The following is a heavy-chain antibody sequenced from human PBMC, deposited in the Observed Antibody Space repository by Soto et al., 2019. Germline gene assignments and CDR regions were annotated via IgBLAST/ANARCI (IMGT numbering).Heavy chain of an antibody. Sequence: EVQLLESGGGLVQPGGSLRLACAASGFTFNSYGMNWVRQAAGRGLEWVSIISPNGDSTYYADSVKGRFTISRDNSQNTVFLQMNSLRADDTAIYFCAKVRLTDYLRYAPHLWGQGTLVTVSS. CDR1: GFTFNSYG. D-gene: IGHD2-8*01. CDR2: ISPNGDST. V-gene: IGHV3-23*01. J-gene: IGHJ3*01. CDR3: AKVRLTDYLRYAPHL.